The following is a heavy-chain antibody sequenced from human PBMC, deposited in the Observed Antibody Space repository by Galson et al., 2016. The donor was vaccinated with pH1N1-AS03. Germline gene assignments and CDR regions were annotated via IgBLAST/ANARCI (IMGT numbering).Heavy chain of an antibody. CDR2: ITPYNDNT. V-gene: IGHV1-18*01. CDR3: ARDVGGSGWLDP. CDR1: GYTFRTYG. J-gene: IGHJ5*02. Sequence: SVKVSCKASGYTFRTYGISWVRQAPGQGLEWMAWITPYNDNTNYGQKFEDRITLTTDTATTTVYMELRNLRSDDTALYFCARDVGGSGWLDPWGQGTLVTVSS.